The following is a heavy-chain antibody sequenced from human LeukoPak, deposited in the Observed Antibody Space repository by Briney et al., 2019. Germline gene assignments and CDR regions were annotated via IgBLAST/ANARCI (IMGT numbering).Heavy chain of an antibody. Sequence: ASVKVSCKASGYTFTGYYMHWVRQAPGQGLEWMGWINPNSGGTNYAQKFQGWVTMTRDTSISTAYMELSRLRSDDTAVYHCARAGRDGLGTDAFDIWGQGTMVTVSS. CDR3: ARAGRDGLGTDAFDI. CDR1: GYTFTGYY. D-gene: IGHD1-14*01. J-gene: IGHJ3*02. CDR2: INPNSGGT. V-gene: IGHV1-2*04.